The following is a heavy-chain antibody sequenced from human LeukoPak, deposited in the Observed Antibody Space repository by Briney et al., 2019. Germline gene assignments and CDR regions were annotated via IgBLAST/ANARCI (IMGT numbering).Heavy chain of an antibody. CDR3: ARGRRGCSSTSCYNGEFDY. D-gene: IGHD2-2*02. V-gene: IGHV3-21*01. J-gene: IGHJ4*02. CDR2: ISSSSSYI. CDR1: GFTFSSYS. Sequence: GGSLRLSCAASGFTFSSYSLNWVRQAPGKGLEWVSSISSSSSYIYYADSVKGRFTISRDNAKNSLYLQMISLRAEDTAVYYCARGRRGCSSTSCYNGEFDYWGQGTLVTVSS.